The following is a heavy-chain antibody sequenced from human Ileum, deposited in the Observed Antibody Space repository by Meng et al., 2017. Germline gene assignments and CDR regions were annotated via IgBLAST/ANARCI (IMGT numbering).Heavy chain of an antibody. J-gene: IGHJ4*02. V-gene: IGHV1-18*01. D-gene: IGHD3-10*01. CDR2: FGAHPGDT. CDR3: ARGTPGRSYCDY. CDR1: DHTFTGYG. Sequence: QGQRGQSGAEVKKPGAAAKGSCKASDHTFTGYGVCWVRQAPGQGLEWMAWFGAHPGDTSHAPKFLGRVTVTADTATATAYMELRSLRSDDTAVYYCARGTPGRSYCDYWGLGTLVTVSS.